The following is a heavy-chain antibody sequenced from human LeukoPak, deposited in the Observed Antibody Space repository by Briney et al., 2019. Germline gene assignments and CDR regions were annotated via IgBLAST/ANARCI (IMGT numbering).Heavy chain of an antibody. CDR1: GGSFSGYY. CDR3: AREGRITIFGVVIIKEYFQH. J-gene: IGHJ1*01. V-gene: IGHV4-34*01. D-gene: IGHD3-3*01. CDR2: INHSGST. Sequence: SETLSLTCAVYGGSFSGYYWSWIRQPPGKGLEWIGEINHSGSTNYNPSLKSRVTISVETSKNKLSLKLSSVTAADTAVYYCAREGRITIFGVVIIKEYFQHWGQGTLVTVSS.